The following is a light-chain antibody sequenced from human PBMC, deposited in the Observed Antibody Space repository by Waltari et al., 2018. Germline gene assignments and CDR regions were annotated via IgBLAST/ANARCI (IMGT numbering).Light chain of an antibody. CDR2: DVT. Sequence: QSALTQPASVSGSPGQSIAISCTGTTSDVGGYNYVSWYQQHPGQAPKLLIYDVTNRPSRVSNRFSGSKSGNTASLTISGLQAEDEADYYCSSFRSDHTYVFGSGTEVTVL. CDR1: TSDVGGYNY. J-gene: IGLJ1*01. V-gene: IGLV2-14*03. CDR3: SSFRSDHTYV.